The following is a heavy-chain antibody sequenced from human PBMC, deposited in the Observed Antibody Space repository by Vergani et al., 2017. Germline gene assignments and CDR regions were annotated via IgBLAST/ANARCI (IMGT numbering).Heavy chain of an antibody. CDR3: AGYDLGVVIRVG. V-gene: IGHV3-48*03. J-gene: IGHJ4*02. CDR2: ISSSGTTI. Sequence: EVQLVESGGGLVQPGGSLRLSCAGSGFTFSNYDMNWVRKAPGKGLEWVSYISSSGTTIYYADSVKGRFTISRDNAENSLFLQMDRLRAEDTAVYYCAGYDLGVVIRVGWGQGTLVTVSS. CDR1: GFTFSNYD. D-gene: IGHD3-3*01.